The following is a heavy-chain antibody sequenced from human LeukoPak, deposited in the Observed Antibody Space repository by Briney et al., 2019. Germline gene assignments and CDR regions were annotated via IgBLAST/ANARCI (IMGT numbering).Heavy chain of an antibody. J-gene: IGHJ4*02. V-gene: IGHV4-34*01. CDR2: INHSGRT. D-gene: IGHD6-13*01. CDR3: AILYSSSLDY. Sequence: SETLSLTCAVYGGSFSGYYWSWLRQPPGKGREWIGEINHSGRTNYNQSLKRGVTISVDTSKNQFSLKLSSVTAADTAVYYCAILYSSSLDYWGQGTLVTVSS. CDR1: GGSFSGYY.